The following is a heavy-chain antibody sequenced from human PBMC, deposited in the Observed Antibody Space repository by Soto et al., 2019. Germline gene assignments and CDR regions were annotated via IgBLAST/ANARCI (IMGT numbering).Heavy chain of an antibody. J-gene: IGHJ4*02. CDR2: IDEYGNTI. CDR1: GFTFSSYW. D-gene: IGHD3-10*01. CDR3: TRDIGGKGAY. Sequence: PGGSLRLSCAASGFTFSSYWMHWVRQVPGKGLLWASRIDEYGNTINYADSVKGRFTISRDNARNTLYLEMNSLRAEDTALYYCTRDIGGKGAYWGPGTLVTVSS. V-gene: IGHV3-74*01.